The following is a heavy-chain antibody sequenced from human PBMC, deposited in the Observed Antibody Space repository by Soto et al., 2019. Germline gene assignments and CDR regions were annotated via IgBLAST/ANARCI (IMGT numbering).Heavy chain of an antibody. CDR3: ARDPSSYCSGGSCYEQGAFDI. CDR1: GFTFSSYW. CDR2: IKQDGSEK. V-gene: IGHV3-7*01. J-gene: IGHJ3*02. D-gene: IGHD2-15*01. Sequence: GGSLRLSCAASGFTFSSYWMSWVRQAPGKGLEWVANIKQDGSEKYYVDSVKGRFTISRDNAKNSLYLQMNSLRAEDTAVYYCARDPSSYCSGGSCYEQGAFDIWGQGTMVTVSS.